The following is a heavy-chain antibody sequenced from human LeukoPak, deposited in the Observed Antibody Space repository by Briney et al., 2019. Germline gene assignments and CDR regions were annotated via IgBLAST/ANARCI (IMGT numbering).Heavy chain of an antibody. CDR1: GFTVSSNY. V-gene: IGHV3-53*01. Sequence: GSLRLSCAASGFTVSSNYMNWVRQAPGKGLEWVSVIYGGGNIYYADSVKGRFTISRDNSKNTLYLQMNSLRAEDTAVYYCARDSRYFDWLPYNWFDPWGQGTLVTVSS. D-gene: IGHD3-9*01. CDR2: IYGGGNI. J-gene: IGHJ5*02. CDR3: ARDSRYFDWLPYNWFDP.